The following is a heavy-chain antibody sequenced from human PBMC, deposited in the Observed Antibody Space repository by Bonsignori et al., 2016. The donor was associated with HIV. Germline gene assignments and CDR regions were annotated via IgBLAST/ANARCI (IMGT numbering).Heavy chain of an antibody. CDR2: YDPEHDDP. D-gene: IGHD1-14*01. CDR3: VTDLVLINDMNNDY. J-gene: IGHJ4*02. V-gene: IGHV1-24*01. Sequence: WVRQAPGQGLEWMGGYDPEHDDPIYAQTFEGRFTVTLDTSTDTAYMELSSLTSDDTAMYYCVTDLVLINDMNNDYWGQGTLVTVSS.